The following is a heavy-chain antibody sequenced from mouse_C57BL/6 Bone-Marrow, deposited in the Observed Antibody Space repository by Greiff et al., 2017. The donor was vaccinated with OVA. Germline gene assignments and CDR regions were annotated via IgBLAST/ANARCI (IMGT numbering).Heavy chain of an antibody. CDR2: IHPNSGST. Sequence: QVQLQQPGAELVKPGASVKLSCKASGYTFTSYWMHWVKQRPGQGLEWIGMIHPNSGSTNYNEKFKSKATLTVDKSSSTAYMQLSSLTSEDSAVYYCKGIYYYGGNYCDVWGTGTTVTVSS. J-gene: IGHJ1*03. D-gene: IGHD1-1*01. CDR3: KGIYYYGGNYCDV. V-gene: IGHV1-64*01. CDR1: GYTFTSYW.